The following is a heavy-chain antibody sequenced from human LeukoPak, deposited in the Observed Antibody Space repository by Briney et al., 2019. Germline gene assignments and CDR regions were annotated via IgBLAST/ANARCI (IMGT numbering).Heavy chain of an antibody. V-gene: IGHV1-46*01. J-gene: IGHJ4*02. CDR1: GYTFTSYY. D-gene: IGHD3-22*01. Sequence: ASVKVSCKASGYTFTSYYMHWVRQAPGQGLEWMGIINPSGGSTSYAQKFQGRVTMTRYTSTSTVYMELSSLRSEDTAVYYCARLLNYYDSSGYYQDGYFDYWGQGTLVTVSS. CDR3: ARLLNYYDSSGYYQDGYFDY. CDR2: INPSGGST.